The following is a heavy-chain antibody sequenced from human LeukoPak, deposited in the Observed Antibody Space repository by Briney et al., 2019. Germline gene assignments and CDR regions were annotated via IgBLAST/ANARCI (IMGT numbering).Heavy chain of an antibody. CDR3: ARGPYDSSGYFRVAAFDI. Sequence: SETLSLTCTVSGGSISSYYWSWIRQPPGKGLEWIGYIYYSGSTNYNPSLKSRVTISVDTSKNQFSLKLSSVTAADTAVYYCARGPYDSSGYFRVAAFDIWGQGTMVTVSS. CDR1: GGSISSYY. D-gene: IGHD3-22*01. CDR2: IYYSGST. V-gene: IGHV4-59*01. J-gene: IGHJ3*02.